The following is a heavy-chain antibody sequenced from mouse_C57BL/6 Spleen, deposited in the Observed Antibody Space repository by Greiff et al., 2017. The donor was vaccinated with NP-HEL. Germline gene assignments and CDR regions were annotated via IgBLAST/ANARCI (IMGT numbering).Heavy chain of an antibody. J-gene: IGHJ4*01. CDR3: ARLGRGYAMDY. CDR2: IWGVGST. Sequence: VKVEESGPGLVAPSQRLSITCTVSGFSLTSYGVDWVRQSPGKGLEWLGVIWGVGSTNYNSALKSRLSISKDNSKSQGFLKMNSLQTDDTAMYYCARLGRGYAMDYWGQGTSVTVSS. D-gene: IGHD4-1*01. CDR1: GFSLTSYG. V-gene: IGHV2-6*01.